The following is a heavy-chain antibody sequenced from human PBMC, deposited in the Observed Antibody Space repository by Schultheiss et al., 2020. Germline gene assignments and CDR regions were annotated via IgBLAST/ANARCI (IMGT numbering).Heavy chain of an antibody. Sequence: GGSLRLSCAASGFTFSSYWMSWVRQAPGKGLEWVSYISSSGSTIYYADSVKGRFTISRDNAQNSLYLQMNSLRAEDTAVYYCARIPVTGWYFDLWGRGTLVTVSS. D-gene: IGHD2-2*02. J-gene: IGHJ2*01. CDR1: GFTFSSYW. CDR2: ISSSGSTI. V-gene: IGHV3-48*04. CDR3: ARIPVTGWYFDL.